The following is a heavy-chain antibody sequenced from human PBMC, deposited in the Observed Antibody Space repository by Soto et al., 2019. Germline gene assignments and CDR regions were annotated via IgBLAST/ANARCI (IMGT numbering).Heavy chain of an antibody. Sequence: GGSLRLSCAASGFTFSSYAMSWVRQAPGKGLEWVSAISGSGGSTYYADSVKGRFTISRDNSKNTLYLQMNSLRAEDTAVYYCAKYQAATYYYGMDVWGQGTTVTVSS. D-gene: IGHD2-15*01. CDR1: GFTFSSYA. CDR3: AKYQAATYYYGMDV. J-gene: IGHJ6*02. CDR2: ISGSGGST. V-gene: IGHV3-23*01.